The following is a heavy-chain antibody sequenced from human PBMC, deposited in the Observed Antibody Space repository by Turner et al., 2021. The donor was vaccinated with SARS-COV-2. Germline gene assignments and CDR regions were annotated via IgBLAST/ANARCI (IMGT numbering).Heavy chain of an antibody. CDR3: AKDHYYDSTGSIGN. CDR1: GFIFDDYG. Sequence: QVHLVESGGGAAQPGGYLRLSCVDAGFIFDDYGMHWVRQAPGKGLEWLAGSLYDGSDQYYAGSAEGRFTISRDNGNKTLFLQINSLRPEDTAMYYCAKDHYYDSTGSIGNWGQGTLVTVSS. D-gene: IGHD3-22*01. CDR2: SLYDGSDQ. J-gene: IGHJ4*02. V-gene: IGHV3-30*18.